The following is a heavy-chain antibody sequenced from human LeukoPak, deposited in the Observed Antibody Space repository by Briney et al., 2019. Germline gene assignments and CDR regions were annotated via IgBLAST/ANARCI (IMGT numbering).Heavy chain of an antibody. CDR1: GYTFSSYY. J-gene: IGHJ4*02. D-gene: IGHD3-22*01. V-gene: IGHV1-46*01. Sequence: ASVKVSCKASGYTFSSYYMHWVRQAPGQGLEWMGIVNPSGGSTSYAQKFQGRVTMTRDTSTSTVYMELRSLRSDDTAVYYCARRTDPYYYDSSGYYYFDYWGQGTLVTVSS. CDR3: ARRTDPYYYDSSGYYYFDY. CDR2: VNPSGGST.